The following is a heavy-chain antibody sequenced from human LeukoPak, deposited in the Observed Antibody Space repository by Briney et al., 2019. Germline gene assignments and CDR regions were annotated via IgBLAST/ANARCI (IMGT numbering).Heavy chain of an antibody. J-gene: IGHJ5*02. Sequence: GASVKVSFKASGYTFTVYYMHWVRQAPGQGLEWMGWINPNSGGTNYAQKFQGRVTMTRDTSISTAYMELSRLRSDDTAVYYCARGVDGTAWFDPWGQGTLVTVSS. CDR3: ARGVDGTAWFDP. D-gene: IGHD6-19*01. CDR2: INPNSGGT. V-gene: IGHV1-2*02. CDR1: GYTFTVYY.